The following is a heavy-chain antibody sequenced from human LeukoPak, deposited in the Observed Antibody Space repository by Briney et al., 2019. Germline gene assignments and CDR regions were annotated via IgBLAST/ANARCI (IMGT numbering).Heavy chain of an antibody. CDR3: TKDSHAFDI. V-gene: IGHV3-30*02. J-gene: IGHJ3*02. Sequence: GGSLRLSCAASGFTFSSYGMHWVRQAPGKGLEWVAVIWYGGSNKYYADSVKGRFTISRDNSKHTLYLQMNSLRAEDTAVYYCTKDSHAFDIWGQGTVVTVSS. CDR2: IWYGGSNK. CDR1: GFTFSSYG.